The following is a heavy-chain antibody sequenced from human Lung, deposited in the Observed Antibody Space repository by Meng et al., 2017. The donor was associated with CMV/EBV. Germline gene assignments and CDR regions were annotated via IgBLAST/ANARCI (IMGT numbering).Heavy chain of an antibody. J-gene: IGHJ5*02. CDR2: IYWDDDK. CDR1: GFSLSTSGVG. CDR3: AHRPHYYASGGPGWFDP. D-gene: IGHD3-10*01. V-gene: IGHV2-5*02. Sequence: SGPTLVXPTQTLTLTCAFSGFSLSTSGVGVGWIRQPPGKALEWLALIYWDDDKRYSPSLRSRLTITKDTSKNQVVLTMTNMDPVDTATYYCAHRPHYYASGGPGWFDPXGQGXLVT.